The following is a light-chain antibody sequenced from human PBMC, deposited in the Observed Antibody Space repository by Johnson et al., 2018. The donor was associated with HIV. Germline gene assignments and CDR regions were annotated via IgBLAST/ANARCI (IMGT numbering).Light chain of an antibody. Sequence: QSVLTQPPSVSAAPGQKVTISCSGSSSNIGNNYVSWYQQLPGTAPKLLIYDNNKRPSGIPDRFSGSKSGTSATLRITGLQTGDEADYYCGTWDSSLSGGVFGTGTKVTVL. CDR3: GTWDSSLSGGV. CDR1: SSNIGNNY. CDR2: DNN. J-gene: IGLJ1*01. V-gene: IGLV1-51*01.